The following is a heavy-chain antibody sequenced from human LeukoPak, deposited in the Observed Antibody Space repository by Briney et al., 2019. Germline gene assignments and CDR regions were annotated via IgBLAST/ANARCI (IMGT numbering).Heavy chain of an antibody. V-gene: IGHV3-21*01. CDR2: IRSSSSYV. CDR1: GFTFSSYS. J-gene: IGHJ4*02. Sequence: GGSLRLSCAASGFTFSSYSMNWVRQAPGKGLEWVSSIRSSSSYVYYADSVKGRFTISRDDAKNSLYLQMNSLRAEDTAVYYCAKTVVRSGQGNYWGQGTLVTVSS. D-gene: IGHD4-23*01. CDR3: AKTVVRSGQGNY.